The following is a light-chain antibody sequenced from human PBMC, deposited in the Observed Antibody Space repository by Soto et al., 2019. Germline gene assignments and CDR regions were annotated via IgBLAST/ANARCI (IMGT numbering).Light chain of an antibody. Sequence: QSVLTQPPSVSGAPGQRVTISCTGSSSNIGAGYDVHWYQQLPGTAPKLLIYGNSNRPSGVPDRFSGSKSGTSASLAITGLQAEDEADYYCLSYDSSLSGPDVVFGGGTKLTVL. CDR1: SSNIGAGYD. CDR2: GNS. CDR3: LSYDSSLSGPDVV. J-gene: IGLJ2*01. V-gene: IGLV1-40*01.